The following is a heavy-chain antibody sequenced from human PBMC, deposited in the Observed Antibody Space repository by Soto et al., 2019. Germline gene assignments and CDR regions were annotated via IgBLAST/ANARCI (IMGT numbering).Heavy chain of an antibody. V-gene: IGHV4-34*01. D-gene: IGHD3-16*01. CDR2: INHSGST. J-gene: IGHJ5*02. CDR3: ARFRIMVITFGGGPQNWFDP. Sequence: SETLSLTCAVYGGSFSGYYWSWIRQPPGKGLEWIGEINHSGSTNYNPSLKSRVTISVDTSKNQFSLKLSSVTAADTAVYYCARFRIMVITFGGGPQNWFDPWGQGTLVTVSS. CDR1: GGSFSGYY.